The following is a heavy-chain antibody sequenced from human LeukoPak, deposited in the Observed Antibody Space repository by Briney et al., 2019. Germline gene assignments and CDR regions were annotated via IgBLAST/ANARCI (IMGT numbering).Heavy chain of an antibody. CDR1: GGSISSGGYS. V-gene: IGHV4-30-2*01. D-gene: IGHD4-17*01. CDR2: IYHSGST. J-gene: IGHJ4*02. CDR3: ARASPDYGDYGGYYFDY. Sequence: SQTLSLTCTVSGGSISSGGYSWSWIRQPPGKGLEWIGYIYHSGSTYFNPSLKSRVTMSIDTSKNQFSLKLSSVTAADTAMYYCARASPDYGDYGGYYFDYWGQGTLVTVSS.